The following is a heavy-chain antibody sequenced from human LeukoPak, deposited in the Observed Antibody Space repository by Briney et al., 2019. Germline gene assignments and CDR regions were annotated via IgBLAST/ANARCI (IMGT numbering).Heavy chain of an antibody. Sequence: GGSLRLSCAASGFSFSTYEMNWVRQAPGKGLEWISYITSSGATKYSADSVKGRFTISRDNAKNSLYLQMTSLRAEDTAAYYCARESRSEWFVGYFDYWGRGTQVTVSS. CDR3: ARESRSEWFVGYFDY. D-gene: IGHD3-3*01. CDR1: GFSFSTYE. CDR2: ITSSGATK. V-gene: IGHV3-48*03. J-gene: IGHJ4*02.